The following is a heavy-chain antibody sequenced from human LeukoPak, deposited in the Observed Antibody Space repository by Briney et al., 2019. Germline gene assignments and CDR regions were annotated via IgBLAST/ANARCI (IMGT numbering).Heavy chain of an antibody. CDR1: GFTFSSYG. J-gene: IGHJ4*02. CDR3: AKDRGSSWYLYYFDD. V-gene: IGHV3-30*18. Sequence: PGRSLRLSCAASGFTFSSYGMHWVRQAPGKGLEWVAIISYDGSDKYYADPVKGRFTISRDNSKNALYLQMNSLRTEDTAVYYCAKDRGSSWYLYYFDDWGQGTLVTVSS. D-gene: IGHD6-13*01. CDR2: ISYDGSDK.